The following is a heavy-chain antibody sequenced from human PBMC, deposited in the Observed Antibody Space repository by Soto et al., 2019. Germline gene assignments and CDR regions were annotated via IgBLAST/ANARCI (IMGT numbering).Heavy chain of an antibody. J-gene: IGHJ4*02. V-gene: IGHV3-30-3*01. CDR2: ISYDGSNK. CDR3: ARGYSGGTLGYFDY. CDR1: GFSFNSFA. D-gene: IGHD2-15*01. Sequence: QVQLVESGGGVVQPGRSLRLSCAASGFSFNSFAMHWVRQAPGKGLERVAVISYDGSNKYYADSVKGRFTISRDNSKNTLALQMNSLRDDDTAVYYFARGYSGGTLGYFDYWGQRTLVTVS.